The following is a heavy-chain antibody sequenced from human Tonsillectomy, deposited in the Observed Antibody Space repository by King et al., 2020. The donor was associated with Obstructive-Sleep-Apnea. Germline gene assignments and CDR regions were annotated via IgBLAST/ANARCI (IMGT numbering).Heavy chain of an antibody. Sequence: VQRVESGGGVGQPGRSLRLSCAASGFTFSTYGMHWVRQAPGKGLEWVAFIRYAGSDKYYADSVKGRFTISRDNSKNTLYLQINSLTAEDTAVYYCAKDSTLRTPDYWGQGTLVTVSS. CDR3: AKDSTLRTPDY. CDR1: GFTFSTYG. V-gene: IGHV3-30*02. CDR2: IRYAGSDK. J-gene: IGHJ4*02. D-gene: IGHD1-14*01.